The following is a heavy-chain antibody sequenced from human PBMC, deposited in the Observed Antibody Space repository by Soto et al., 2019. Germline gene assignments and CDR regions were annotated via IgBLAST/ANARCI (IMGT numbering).Heavy chain of an antibody. Sequence: QVQLVQSGAEVKKPGSSVKVSCKASGGTFSSYAISWVRQAPGQGLEWMGGIIPIFGTANYAQKFQGRVTITADKSTSTAYMELSSLRSEDTAVYYCARGSVWGYYESSGYYPVDYWGPGTLVTDSS. CDR3: ARGSVWGYYESSGYYPVDY. D-gene: IGHD3-22*01. CDR1: GGTFSSYA. J-gene: IGHJ4*02. V-gene: IGHV1-69*06. CDR2: IIPIFGTA.